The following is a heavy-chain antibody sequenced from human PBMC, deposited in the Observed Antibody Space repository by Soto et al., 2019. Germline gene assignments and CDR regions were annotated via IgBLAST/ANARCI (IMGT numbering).Heavy chain of an antibody. CDR1: GASISRFY. CDR3: AQTTGWAGLDW. D-gene: IGHD6-19*01. V-gene: IGHV4-59*01. CDR2: IYNGEST. Sequence: QVQLQESGPGLVKPSETMSLTCSASGASISRFYWNWIRQPPGKGLEWIGHIYNGESTNYNPSLKXXVTTSVDTSRTQFSLKLTSVTAADTAVYYCAQTTGWAGLDWWRQGTRVTVSS. J-gene: IGHJ4*02.